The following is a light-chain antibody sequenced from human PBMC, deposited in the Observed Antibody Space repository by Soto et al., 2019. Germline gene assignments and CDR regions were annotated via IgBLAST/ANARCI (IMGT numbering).Light chain of an antibody. CDR3: QQYSSTFWT. Sequence: EIVLTQSPGTLSLSPGERTTLSCRASQSISSSYLAWYQQKPGQAPRLLVYGASSRATGIPGRFSGSGSGTDFTLTISRLEPEDFALYYCQQYSSTFWTLGQGTKVDIK. CDR1: QSISSSY. V-gene: IGKV3-20*01. CDR2: GAS. J-gene: IGKJ1*01.